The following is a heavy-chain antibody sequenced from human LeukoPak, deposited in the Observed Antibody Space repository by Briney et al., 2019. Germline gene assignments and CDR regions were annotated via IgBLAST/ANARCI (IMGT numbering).Heavy chain of an antibody. V-gene: IGHV4-4*07. CDR1: GGSISSYY. CDR3: ARGGPLKIFRVVPSNYLDY. D-gene: IGHD3-3*01. J-gene: IGHJ4*02. Sequence: SETLSLTCTVSGGSISSYYWSWIRQPAGKGLEWIGRIYISGSTTSNPSLNSRVTMSAATSKNQFSLKLSSVTAADTAVYYCARGGPLKIFRVVPSNYLDYWGQGTLVTVSP. CDR2: IYISGST.